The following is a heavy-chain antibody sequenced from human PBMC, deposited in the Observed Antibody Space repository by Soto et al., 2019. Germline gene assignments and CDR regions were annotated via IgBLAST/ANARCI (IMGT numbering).Heavy chain of an antibody. CDR3: AKDYGYCSGGSCYSSGWFDP. D-gene: IGHD2-15*01. CDR1: GFTFSSYG. J-gene: IGHJ5*02. V-gene: IGHV3-30*18. CDR2: ISYGGSNK. Sequence: QVQLVESGGGVVQPGRSLRLSCAASGFTFSSYGMHWVGQAPGKGLEWVAVISYGGSNKYYADSVKGRFTISRGNSQNTLYLQMNSPRAEDTAVYYCAKDYGYCSGGSCYSSGWFDPWGQGTLVTVSS.